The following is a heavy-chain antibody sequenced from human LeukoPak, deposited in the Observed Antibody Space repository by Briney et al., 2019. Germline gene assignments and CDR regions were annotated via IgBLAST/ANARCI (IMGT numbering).Heavy chain of an antibody. CDR2: ISWNSGNI. CDR1: GFTFDDYA. J-gene: IGHJ4*02. Sequence: GGSLRLSCAASGFTFDDYAMHWVRQAPGKGLEWVSGISWNSGNIGYADSVKGRFTISRDNAKNSLYLQMHSLRAEDTALYYCAKDTNDIAVAGAEFDYWGQGTLVTVSS. D-gene: IGHD6-19*01. CDR3: AKDTNDIAVAGAEFDY. V-gene: IGHV3-9*01.